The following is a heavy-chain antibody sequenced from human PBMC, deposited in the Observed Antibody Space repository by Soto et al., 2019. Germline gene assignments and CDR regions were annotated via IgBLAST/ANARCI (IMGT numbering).Heavy chain of an antibody. V-gene: IGHV1-69*01. CDR3: ARPYYGSGSYHYYYGMDV. J-gene: IGHJ6*02. CDR2: IIPIFGTA. Sequence: QVQLVQSGAEVQKPGSSVKVSCKASGGTFSSYAISWVRQAPGQGLEWMGGIIPIFGTANYAQKFQGRVTITADESTSTAYMELSSLRSEDTAVYYCARPYYGSGSYHYYYGMDVWGQGTTVTVSS. CDR1: GGTFSSYA. D-gene: IGHD3-10*01.